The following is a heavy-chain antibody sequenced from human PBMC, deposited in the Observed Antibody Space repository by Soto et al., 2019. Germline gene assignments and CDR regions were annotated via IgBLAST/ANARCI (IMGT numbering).Heavy chain of an antibody. J-gene: IGHJ4*02. V-gene: IGHV3-74*01. CDR3: ARTSLVVPAATREDY. CDR1: GFTFSSYW. CDR2: INSDGSST. D-gene: IGHD2-15*01. Sequence: EVQLVESGGGLVQPGGSLRLSCAASGFTFSSYWMQWVRQAPGKGLVWVSRINSDGSSTSYADSVKGRFTISRDNAKNTVYLQMNSLRAEDTAVYYCARTSLVVPAATREDYWGQGTLVTVSS.